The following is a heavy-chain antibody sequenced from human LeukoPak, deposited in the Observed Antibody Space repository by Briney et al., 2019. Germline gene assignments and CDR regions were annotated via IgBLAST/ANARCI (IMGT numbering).Heavy chain of an antibody. V-gene: IGHV4-4*02. D-gene: IGHD3-10*01. CDR3: ARGGGEGYVTMVRGASDY. CDR1: GGSISSSTW. J-gene: IGHJ4*02. CDR2: IFHAGFT. Sequence: PSGTLSLTCAVSGGSISSSTWWTWVRHIPGKGLEWIGEIFHAGFTNYNPSLKSRVTISVDKSKNQFSLNVNSVTAADTAVYYCARGGGEGYVTMVRGASDYWGQGTLVTVSS.